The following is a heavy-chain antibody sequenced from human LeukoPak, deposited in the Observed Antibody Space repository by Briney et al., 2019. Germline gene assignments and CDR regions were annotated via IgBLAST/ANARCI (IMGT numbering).Heavy chain of an antibody. J-gene: IGHJ5*02. CDR1: GASISHYY. D-gene: IGHD3-22*01. V-gene: IGHV4-4*07. CDR3: ARDSSGSFRFDP. Sequence: SETLSLTCAASGASISHYYWSWIRQPAGKGLEWIGRIYTSGSTKYNPSLKNRVTMSVDTSKNQFSLKLTSVTAADTAVYYCARDSSGSFRFDPWGQGTLVTVSS. CDR2: IYTSGST.